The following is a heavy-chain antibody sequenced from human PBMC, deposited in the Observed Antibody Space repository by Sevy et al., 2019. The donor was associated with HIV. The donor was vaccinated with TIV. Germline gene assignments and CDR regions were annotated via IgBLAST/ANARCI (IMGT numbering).Heavy chain of an antibody. CDR1: GFTFGDYA. V-gene: IGHV3-49*04. CDR2: IRSKAYGGTT. J-gene: IGHJ4*02. Sequence: GGSLRLSCTASGFTFGDYAMSWVRQAPGKGLEWVGFIRSKAYGGTTEYAASVKGRFTISRDDSKSIAYLQMNSLKTEDIAVYYCTSGSSGYYLYYFDYWGQGTLVTVSS. CDR3: TSGSSGYYLYYFDY. D-gene: IGHD3-22*01.